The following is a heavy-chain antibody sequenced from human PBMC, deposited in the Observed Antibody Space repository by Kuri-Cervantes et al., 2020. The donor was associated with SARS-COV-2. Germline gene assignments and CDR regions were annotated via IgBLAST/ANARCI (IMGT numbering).Heavy chain of an antibody. J-gene: IGHJ4*02. D-gene: IGHD2-2*01. V-gene: IGHV3-15*07. CDR1: GFTFSNAW. CDR3: TTRCSRTSCYSNFDY. CDR2: IRSKTDGGTT. Sequence: GESLKISCAASGFTFSNAWMNWVRQAPGKGLEWVGRIRSKTDGGTTDYAVPVKGRFTISRDNSKNTLYLQMNRLKTEDTAVYYCTTRCSRTSCYSNFDYWGQGTLVTVSS.